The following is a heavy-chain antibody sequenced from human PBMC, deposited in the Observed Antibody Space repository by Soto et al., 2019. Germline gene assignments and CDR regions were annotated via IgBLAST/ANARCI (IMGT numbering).Heavy chain of an antibody. CDR1: GVPFSSYA. CDR2: IIPIFGTA. Sequence: EASVKVSCKASGVPFSSYALSWVRQAPGQGLEWMGGIIPIFGTANYAQKFQGRVTITADESTSTAYMEVNRLTSEDTAMYYCARGSHSPGIAVAGYYYWGQGTLVTVSS. CDR3: ARGSHSPGIAVAGYYY. V-gene: IGHV1-69*13. J-gene: IGHJ4*02. D-gene: IGHD6-19*01.